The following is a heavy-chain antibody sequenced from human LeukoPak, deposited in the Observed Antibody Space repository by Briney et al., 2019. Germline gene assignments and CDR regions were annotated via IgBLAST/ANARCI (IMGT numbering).Heavy chain of an antibody. CDR2: ICTSGST. Sequence: SQTLSLPCTVSGGPISSGRYHWSWIRQPAGKGLEWIGRICTSGSTNYNPSLKSRVTISVDTSKNQFSLKLSSVTAADTAVYYCARDGLYEGGGYWGQGTLVTVSS. CDR3: ARDGLYEGGGY. V-gene: IGHV4-61*02. CDR1: GGPISSGRYH. J-gene: IGHJ4*02. D-gene: IGHD2/OR15-2a*01.